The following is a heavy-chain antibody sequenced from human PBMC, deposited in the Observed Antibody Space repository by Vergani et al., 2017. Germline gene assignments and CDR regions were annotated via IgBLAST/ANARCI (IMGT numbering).Heavy chain of an antibody. J-gene: IGHJ4*02. Sequence: QMQLVQSGPEVKKPGTSVKVSCKASGFTFTSSAMQWVRQARGQRLEWIGWIVVGSGNTNYAQKFQERVTITRDMSTSTAYMELSSLRSEDTAVYYCAAGAWXNSYYYDSSGYPDPFDYWGQGTLVTVSS. CDR1: GFTFTSSA. CDR2: IVVGSGNT. CDR3: AAGAWXNSYYYDSSGYPDPFDY. V-gene: IGHV1-58*02. D-gene: IGHD3-22*01.